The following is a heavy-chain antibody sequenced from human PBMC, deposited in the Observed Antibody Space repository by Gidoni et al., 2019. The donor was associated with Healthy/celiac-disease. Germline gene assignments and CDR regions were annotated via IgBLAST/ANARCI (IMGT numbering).Heavy chain of an antibody. CDR1: GFTFSSYG. CDR2: IWYDGSNK. CDR3: AREGSLGYFDY. J-gene: IGHJ4*02. Sequence: QVQLVESGGGVVQPGRSLRLSCAASGFTFSSYGMHWVRQAPGKGLEWVAVIWYDGSNKYYADSVKGRFTISRDNSKNTLYLQMNSLRAEDTAVYYCAREGSLGYFDYWGQGTLVTVSS. V-gene: IGHV3-33*01. D-gene: IGHD3-10*01.